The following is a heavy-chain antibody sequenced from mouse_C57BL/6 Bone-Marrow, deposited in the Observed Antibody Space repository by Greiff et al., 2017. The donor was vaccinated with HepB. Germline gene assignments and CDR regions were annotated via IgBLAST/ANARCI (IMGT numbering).Heavy chain of an antibody. J-gene: IGHJ2*01. V-gene: IGHV1-81*01. Sequence: QVQLQQSGAELARPGASVKLSCKASGYTFTSYGISWVKQRTGQSLEWIGEIYPRSGNTYYNEKFKGKATLTADKSSSTAYMELRSLTSEDSAVYFCARALFITTVVATRVYWGQGTTLTVSS. CDR2: IYPRSGNT. CDR3: ARALFITTVVATRVY. D-gene: IGHD1-1*01. CDR1: GYTFTSYG.